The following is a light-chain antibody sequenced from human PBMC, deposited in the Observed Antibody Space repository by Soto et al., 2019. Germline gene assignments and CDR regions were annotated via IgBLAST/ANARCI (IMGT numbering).Light chain of an antibody. CDR1: QSISSW. V-gene: IGKV1-5*01. CDR2: DAP. CDR3: QQYNSYWT. Sequence: DIQMTQSPSTLSASVGDRVTITCRASQSISSWLAWYQQKPGKAPKLLIYDAPTLKGGVPSRFSGSGSGTEFTLTISSLQPDDFATYYCQQYNSYWTFGQGTEVEIK. J-gene: IGKJ1*01.